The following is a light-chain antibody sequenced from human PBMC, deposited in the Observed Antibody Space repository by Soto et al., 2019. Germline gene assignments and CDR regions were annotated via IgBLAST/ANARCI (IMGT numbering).Light chain of an antibody. CDR3: QHRAIWTVS. Sequence: EIWLTQSPATLSLSPGERATLSCRASQSVSSHLAWYQQKPGLAPRLLIYETSNRATGIPARLSGSGYGTDFTITISSLETEDFAVYYCQHRAIWTVSFGQGTRLEIK. CDR2: ETS. V-gene: IGKV3-11*01. J-gene: IGKJ5*01. CDR1: QSVSSH.